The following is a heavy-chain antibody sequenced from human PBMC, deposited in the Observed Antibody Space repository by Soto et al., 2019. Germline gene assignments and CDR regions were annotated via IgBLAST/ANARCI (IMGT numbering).Heavy chain of an antibody. CDR1: RLMFSNYA. CDR2: ISVTGGNT. CDR3: AIGSSGARPYYFDY. Sequence: EVQLLESGGGLVQPGGSLRLSCAASRLMFSNYAMSWVRQAPGKGLEWVSAISVTGGNTYHADSVKGRFITSRDNTKSTLYLQMTSLRAEDTAVYYCAIGSSGARPYYFDYWGQGALVTVSS. V-gene: IGHV3-23*01. D-gene: IGHD2-8*02. J-gene: IGHJ4*02.